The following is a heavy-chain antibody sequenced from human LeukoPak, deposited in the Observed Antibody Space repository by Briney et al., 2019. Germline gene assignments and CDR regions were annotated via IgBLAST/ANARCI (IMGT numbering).Heavy chain of an antibody. CDR2: ISSDSSYI. V-gene: IGHV3-21*01. CDR1: GFTFSNAW. D-gene: IGHD4-17*01. Sequence: GGSLRLSCAASGFTFSNAWMNWVRQAPGKGLEWVSSISSDSSYIYYADAVHGRFTVSRDNAKYSLYLQMNSLRAEDTAVYYCVRGSYGAYDYWGQGSLVTVSS. J-gene: IGHJ4*02. CDR3: VRGSYGAYDY.